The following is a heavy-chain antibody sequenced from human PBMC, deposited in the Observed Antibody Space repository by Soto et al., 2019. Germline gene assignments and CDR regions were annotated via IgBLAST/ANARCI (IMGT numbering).Heavy chain of an antibody. Sequence: GESLKVSYRVVGGRFTSYGSGWVRQMPGKGLEWMGIIYPGDSKTRYSQSFEGQVTISADKSLDTAYLQWNSLKASDTAMYYCARPLQLWGEGYYSASWGQGTLVPVSS. D-gene: IGHD5-18*01. CDR2: IYPGDSKT. CDR1: GGRFTSYG. J-gene: IGHJ5*02. V-gene: IGHV5-51*01. CDR3: ARPLQLWGEGYYSAS.